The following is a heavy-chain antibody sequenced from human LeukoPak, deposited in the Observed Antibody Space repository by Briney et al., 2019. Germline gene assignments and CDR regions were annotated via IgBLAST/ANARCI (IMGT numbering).Heavy chain of an antibody. V-gene: IGHV1-2*02. Sequence: ASVKASCKASGYTFTGYYMHWVRQAPGQGLEWMGWINPNSGGTNYAQKFQGRVTMTRDTSISTAYMELSRLRSDDTAVYYCARDRERIYDSSGYYCDYWGQGTLVTVSS. CDR2: INPNSGGT. CDR1: GYTFTGYY. D-gene: IGHD3-22*01. J-gene: IGHJ4*02. CDR3: ARDRERIYDSSGYYCDY.